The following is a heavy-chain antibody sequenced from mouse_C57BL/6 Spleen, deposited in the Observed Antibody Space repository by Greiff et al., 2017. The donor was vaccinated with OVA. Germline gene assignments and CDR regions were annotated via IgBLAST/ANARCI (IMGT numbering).Heavy chain of an antibody. CDR1: GFTFSSYG. CDR3: ARHYGSSPYWYFDV. D-gene: IGHD1-1*01. CDR2: ISSGGSYT. J-gene: IGHJ1*03. V-gene: IGHV5-6*01. Sequence: DVQLVESGGDLVKPGGSLKLSCAASGFTFSSYGMSWVRQTPDKRLEWVATISSGGSYTYYPDSVKGRFTISRDNAKNTLYLQMSSLKSEDTAMYYCARHYGSSPYWYFDVWGTGTTVTVSS.